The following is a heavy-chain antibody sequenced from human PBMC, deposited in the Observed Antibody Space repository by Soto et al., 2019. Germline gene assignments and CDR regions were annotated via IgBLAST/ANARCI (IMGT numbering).Heavy chain of an antibody. J-gene: IGHJ4*02. V-gene: IGHV3-30-3*01. CDR1: GFTFSSYA. CDR3: AVTPRLLDS. Sequence: GGSLRLSCAASGFTFSSYAMHWVRQAPGKGLEWVAVISYDGSNKYYADSVKGRFTISRDNSKNTLYLQMNSLRAEDTAVYYCAVTPRLLDSWGQGXLVTVDS. CDR2: ISYDGSNK. D-gene: IGHD4-4*01.